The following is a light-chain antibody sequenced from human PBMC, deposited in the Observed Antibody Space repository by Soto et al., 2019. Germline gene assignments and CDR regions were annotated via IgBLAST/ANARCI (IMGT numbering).Light chain of an antibody. V-gene: IGLV2-14*01. Sequence: QSALTQPASVSGSPGQSITISCTGTSSDVGGYNYVSWYQQHPGKAPKLMIYEVSTRPSGVSNRFPGSKSGNTASLPISGLQAEDEDDYYCSSYTSSSPVVFGGGTKVTVL. CDR2: EVS. J-gene: IGLJ2*01. CDR1: SSDVGGYNY. CDR3: SSYTSSSPVV.